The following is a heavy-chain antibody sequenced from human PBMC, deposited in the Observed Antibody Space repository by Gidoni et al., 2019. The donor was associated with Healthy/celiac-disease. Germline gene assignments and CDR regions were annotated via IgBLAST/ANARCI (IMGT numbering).Heavy chain of an antibody. J-gene: IGHJ4*02. V-gene: IGHV3-15*01. D-gene: IGHD6-6*01. CDR3: TTGTGRSSSFGY. Sequence: ISRDDSKNTLYLQMNSLKTEDTAVYYCTTGTGRSSSFGYWGQGTLVTVSS.